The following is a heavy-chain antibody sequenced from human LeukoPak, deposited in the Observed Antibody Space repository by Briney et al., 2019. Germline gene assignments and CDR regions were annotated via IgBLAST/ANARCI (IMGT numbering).Heavy chain of an antibody. CDR2: IYFSGST. CDR3: ARHKGSGSYPLDY. J-gene: IGHJ4*02. V-gene: IGHV4-59*08. Sequence: SETLSLTCTGSGGSISTYFWSWIRQPPGKGLEWIGHIYFSGSTNYNPSLECRVTISVDTSKNQFSLTLSSVTAADTAVYYCARHKGSGSYPLDYWGQGILVTVSS. D-gene: IGHD1-26*01. CDR1: GGSISTYF.